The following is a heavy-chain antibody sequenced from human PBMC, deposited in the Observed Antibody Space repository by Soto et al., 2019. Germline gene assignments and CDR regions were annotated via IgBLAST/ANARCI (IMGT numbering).Heavy chain of an antibody. Sequence: KTSETLSLTCTVSGGSISSSSYYWGWIRQPPGKGLEWIGSIYCSGSTYYNPSLKSRVTISVDTSKNQFSLKLSSVTAADTAVYYCARIYCSGGSCYPYYYYYGMDVWGQGTTVTVSS. J-gene: IGHJ6*02. D-gene: IGHD2-15*01. CDR3: ARIYCSGGSCYPYYYYYGMDV. CDR2: IYCSGST. CDR1: GGSISSSSYY. V-gene: IGHV4-39*01.